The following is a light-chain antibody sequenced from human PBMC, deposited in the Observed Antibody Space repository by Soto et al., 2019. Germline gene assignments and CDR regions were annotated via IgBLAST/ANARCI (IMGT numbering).Light chain of an antibody. CDR1: YDDIDIYRF. V-gene: IGLV2-11*01. Sequence: QSVLTQPRSVSGSPGQSVTISCTGTYDDIDIYRFVSWYQQEPGKAPKLIIFDASKRPSGVPDRFSGSSSGNTASLTISGLQAEDEAHYYCCSYAGSNTLMFGGGTKLTVL. CDR2: DAS. J-gene: IGLJ3*02. CDR3: CSYAGSNTLM.